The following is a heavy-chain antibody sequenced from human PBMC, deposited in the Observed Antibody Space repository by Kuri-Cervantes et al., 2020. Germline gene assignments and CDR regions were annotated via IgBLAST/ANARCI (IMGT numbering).Heavy chain of an antibody. CDR1: GGSISSSSYY. V-gene: IGHV4-39*07. D-gene: IGHD2-15*01. CDR2: IYYSGST. Sequence: SETLSLTCTVSGGSISSSSYYWGWIRQPPGKGLEWIGSIYYSGSTYYNPSLKSRVTISVDTSKNQFSLKLSSVTAADTAVYYCASLYCSAPRIRYYYYYYYYMDVWGKGTTVTVSS. CDR3: ASLYCSAPRIRYYYYYYYYMDV. J-gene: IGHJ6*03.